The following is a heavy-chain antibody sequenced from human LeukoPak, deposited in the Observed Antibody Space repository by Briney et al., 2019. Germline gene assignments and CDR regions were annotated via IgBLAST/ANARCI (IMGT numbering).Heavy chain of an antibody. Sequence: PGGSLRLSCAATGFTFSSYAMSWVRQAPGKGLEWVSAISGSGGSTYYADSVKGRFTISRDNSKNTLYLQMNSLRAEDTAVYYCAKEPPSIAARRSQFDYWGQGTLVTVSS. CDR3: AKEPPSIAARRSQFDY. D-gene: IGHD6-6*01. CDR1: GFTFSSYA. CDR2: ISGSGGST. J-gene: IGHJ4*02. V-gene: IGHV3-23*01.